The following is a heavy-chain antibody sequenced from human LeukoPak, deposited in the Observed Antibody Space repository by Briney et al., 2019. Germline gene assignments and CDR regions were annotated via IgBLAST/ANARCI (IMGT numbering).Heavy chain of an antibody. V-gene: IGHV1-8*01. CDR3: ARAYDFWSGSYGMDV. J-gene: IGHJ6*02. D-gene: IGHD3-3*01. CDR2: MNPNSGNT. Sequence: ASVKVSCKASGYTFTSYDINWVRQATGQGLEWMGWMNPNSGNTGYAQKFQGRVTMTRNTSISTAYMELSSLRSGDTAVYYCARAYDFWSGSYGMDVWGQGTTVTVSS. CDR1: GYTFTSYD.